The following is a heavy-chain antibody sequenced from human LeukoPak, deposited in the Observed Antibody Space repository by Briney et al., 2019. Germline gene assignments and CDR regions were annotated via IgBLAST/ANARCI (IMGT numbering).Heavy chain of an antibody. V-gene: IGHV4-59*01. CDR3: ARVGSSWYYFDY. D-gene: IGHD6-13*01. J-gene: IGHJ4*02. Sequence: SETLSLTCTVSGGSISSYYWSWIRQPPGKGLEWIGYIYYSGSTNCNPSLKSRVTISVDTSKNQFSLKLSSVTAADTAVYYCARVGSSWYYFDYWGQGTLVTVSS. CDR2: IYYSGST. CDR1: GGSISSYY.